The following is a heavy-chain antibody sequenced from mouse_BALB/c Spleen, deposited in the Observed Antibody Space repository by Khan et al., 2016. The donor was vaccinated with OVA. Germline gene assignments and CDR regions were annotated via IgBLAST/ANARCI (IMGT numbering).Heavy chain of an antibody. CDR3: VRGSGKSRFAY. J-gene: IGHJ3*01. V-gene: IGHV1S137*01. CDR1: GYTFTDFA. CDR2: ISTYYGDA. D-gene: IGHD1-3*01. Sequence: QVQLKQSGAELVRPGVSVKISCKGSGYTFTDFAMHWVKQSPAKSLEWLGVISTYYGDADYNHKFRDKATMTVDKSSSTAYMELAGLPSEDSAIFDCVRGSGKSRFAYWGQGTLVTVSA.